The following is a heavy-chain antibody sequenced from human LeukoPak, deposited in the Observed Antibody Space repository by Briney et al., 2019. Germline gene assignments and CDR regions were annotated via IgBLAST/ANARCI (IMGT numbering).Heavy chain of an antibody. Sequence: GGSLRLFCAASGFTFSSYGMHWVRQAPGKGLEWVAFIRYDGSNKYYADSVKGRFTISRDNSKNTLYLQMNSLRAEDTAVYYCAKGRNGRVQLLGFDYWGQGTLVTVSS. CDR1: GFTFSSYG. CDR3: AKGRNGRVQLLGFDY. D-gene: IGHD6-13*01. V-gene: IGHV3-30*02. CDR2: IRYDGSNK. J-gene: IGHJ4*02.